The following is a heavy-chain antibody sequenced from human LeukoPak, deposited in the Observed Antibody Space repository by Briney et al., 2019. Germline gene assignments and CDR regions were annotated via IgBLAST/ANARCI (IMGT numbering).Heavy chain of an antibody. Sequence: GGSLRLSCAASGFTFSSYSMNWVRQAPGKGLEWVSSISSSSSYIYYADSVKGRFTISRDNAKNSLYLQMNSLRAEDTAVYYCARGDRHTSGPVGYWGQGTLVTVSS. D-gene: IGHD2-21*01. V-gene: IGHV3-21*01. CDR1: GFTFSSYS. CDR2: ISSSSSYI. J-gene: IGHJ4*02. CDR3: ARGDRHTSGPVGY.